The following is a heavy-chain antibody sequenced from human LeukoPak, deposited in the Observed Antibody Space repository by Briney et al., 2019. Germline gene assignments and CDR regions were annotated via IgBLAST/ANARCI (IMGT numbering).Heavy chain of an antibody. CDR1: GGSISSSSYY. CDR3: ASPTSPMVRGAISHAFDI. CDR2: IYYSGST. Sequence: NSSETLSLTCTVSGGSISSSSYYWGWIRQPPGKGLEWIGSIYYSGSTYYNPSLKSRVTISVGTSKNQFSLKLSSVTAADTAVYYCASPTSPMVRGAISHAFDIWGQGTMVTVSS. D-gene: IGHD3-10*01. J-gene: IGHJ3*02. V-gene: IGHV4-39*01.